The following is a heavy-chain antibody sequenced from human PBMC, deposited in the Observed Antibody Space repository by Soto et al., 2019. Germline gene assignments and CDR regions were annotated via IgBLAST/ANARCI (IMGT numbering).Heavy chain of an antibody. CDR3: ARDLGDSSSWYYFDY. CDR2: ISYDGINE. V-gene: IGHV3-30*15. D-gene: IGHD6-13*01. J-gene: IGHJ4*02. CDR1: GFTFSSYA. Sequence: PGGSLRLSCAASGFTFSSYAMHWVRQAPCKGLEWVAVISYDGINEYYADSVKGRFTISGDNSKNTLFLQMSSLRVEDTAVYYCARDLGDSSSWYYFDYWGQGTLVTVSS.